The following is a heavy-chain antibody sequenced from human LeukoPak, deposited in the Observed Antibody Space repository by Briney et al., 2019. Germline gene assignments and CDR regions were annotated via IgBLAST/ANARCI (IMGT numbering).Heavy chain of an antibody. CDR1: GFTFSSYS. CDR2: ISSSSSYI. D-gene: IGHD3-22*01. J-gene: IGHJ4*02. V-gene: IGHV3-21*01. CDR3: AKVSYYDPGGDY. Sequence: GGSLRLSCAASGFTFSSYSMNWVRQAPGKGLEWVSSISSSSSYIYYADSVKGRFTISRDNSKNTLYLQMNSLRAEDTAVYYCAKVSYYDPGGDYWGQGTPVTVSS.